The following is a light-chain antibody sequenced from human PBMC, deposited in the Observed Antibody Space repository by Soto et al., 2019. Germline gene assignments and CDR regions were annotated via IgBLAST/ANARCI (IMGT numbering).Light chain of an antibody. CDR1: QGIGKD. Sequence: DVQMTQSPSSLSAFVGDRVTITCRANQGIGKDLAWYQHKPGKAPKRLIYGASTLQSGVPSRFSGSGSGPEFTLTISSLQPEDFATYFCLQHDNYPITFGQGTKLELK. V-gene: IGKV1-17*01. CDR2: GAS. J-gene: IGKJ2*01. CDR3: LQHDNYPIT.